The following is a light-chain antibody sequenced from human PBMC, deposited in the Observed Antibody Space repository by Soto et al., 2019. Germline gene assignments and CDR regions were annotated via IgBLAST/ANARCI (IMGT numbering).Light chain of an antibody. CDR3: QQYGSSPIT. CDR2: DSS. V-gene: IGKV3-20*01. J-gene: IGKJ5*01. Sequence: EIVLTQSPATLSLSPGERATLSCRASQSVSRYLAWYQHKPGQAPRLLIYDSSSRATGIPDRFSGSGSGTDLTLSIIRLQPEDFAVYYCQQYGSSPITFGQGTRLEIK. CDR1: QSVSRY.